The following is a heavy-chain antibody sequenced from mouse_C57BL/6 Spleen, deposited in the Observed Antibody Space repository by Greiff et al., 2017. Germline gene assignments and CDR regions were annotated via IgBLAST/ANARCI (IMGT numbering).Heavy chain of an antibody. J-gene: IGHJ2*01. CDR2: IWTGGGT. D-gene: IGHD2-5*01. CDR3: ARGSNYEDPYYFDY. Sequence: VQLVESGPGLVAPSQSLSITCTVSGFSLTSYAISWVRQPPGKGLEWLGVIWTGGGTNYNSALKSRLSISKDNSKSQVFLKMNSLQTDDTARYYCARGSNYEDPYYFDYWGQGTTLTVSS. V-gene: IGHV2-9-1*01. CDR1: GFSLTSYA.